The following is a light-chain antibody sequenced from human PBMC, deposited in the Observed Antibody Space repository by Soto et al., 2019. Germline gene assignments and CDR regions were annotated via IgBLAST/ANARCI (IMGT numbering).Light chain of an antibody. CDR3: HVWDSRSDYV. CDR1: NIGSKS. J-gene: IGLJ1*01. V-gene: IGLV3-21*02. CDR2: NDN. Sequence: SYELTQPPSVSVAPGQTARIPCGGNNIGSKSVHWYQQRPGQAPVVVVYNDNDRPSGIPERFSGSNSGNTATLAISRVEPGDEADYFCHVWDSRSDYVFGTGTKLTVL.